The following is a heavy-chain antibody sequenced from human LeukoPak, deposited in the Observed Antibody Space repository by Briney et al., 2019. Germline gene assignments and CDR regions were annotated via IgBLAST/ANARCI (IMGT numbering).Heavy chain of an antibody. D-gene: IGHD5-12*01. J-gene: IGHJ4*02. CDR3: AHHSRGRGRGYYYFDY. CDR2: INPNSGGT. CDR1: GYTFTGYY. Sequence: ASVKVCCKASGYTFTGYYMHWVRQAPGQGLEWMGWINPNSGGTNYAQKFQGRVTMTRDTSISTAYMELSRLRSDDTAVYYCAHHSRGRGRGYYYFDYWGQGTLVTVSS. V-gene: IGHV1-2*02.